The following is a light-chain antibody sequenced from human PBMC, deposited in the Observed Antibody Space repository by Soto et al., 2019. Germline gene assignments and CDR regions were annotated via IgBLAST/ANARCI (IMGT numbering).Light chain of an antibody. CDR1: SSDVGGCDC. CDR3: SSFTTTSTYV. J-gene: IGLJ1*01. Sequence: QSALTQPASVSGSPGQSITISCTGTSSDVGGCDCVSWYQQYPGKAPKIMIYEVNYRPSGVSNRFSGSESGNTASLTISGLQAEDEADYYCSSFTTTSTYVFGTGTKLTVL. CDR2: EVN. V-gene: IGLV2-14*01.